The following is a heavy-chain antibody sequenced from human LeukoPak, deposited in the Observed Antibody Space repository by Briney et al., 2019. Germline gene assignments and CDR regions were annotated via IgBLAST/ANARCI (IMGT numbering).Heavy chain of an antibody. CDR3: ARSAGSGSYPFDY. CDR2: SSTTI. D-gene: IGHD1-26*01. Sequence: SSTTIYYADSVKGRFTVSRDNAKNSLYLQMNSLRDEDTAVYYCARSAGSGSYPFDYWGQGTLVTVSP. J-gene: IGHJ4*02. V-gene: IGHV3-48*02.